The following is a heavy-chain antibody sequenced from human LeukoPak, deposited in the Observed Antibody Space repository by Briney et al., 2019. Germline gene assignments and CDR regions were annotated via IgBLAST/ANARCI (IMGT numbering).Heavy chain of an antibody. J-gene: IGHJ4*02. CDR2: IWYDGSNK. V-gene: IGHV3-33*06. CDR1: GFTFSSYG. D-gene: IGHD5-18*01. CDR3: AKDQSIGYEIDY. Sequence: PGRSLRLSCAASGFTFSSYGMHWVRQAPGKGLEWVAVIWYDGSNKYYADSVKGRFTISRDNSKNTLYLQMNSLRAEDTAVYYCAKDQSIGYEIDYWGQGTLVTVSS.